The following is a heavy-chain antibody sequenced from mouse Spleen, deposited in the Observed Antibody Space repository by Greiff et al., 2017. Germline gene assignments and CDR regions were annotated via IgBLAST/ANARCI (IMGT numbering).Heavy chain of an antibody. CDR3: ARSREIGSSLTYWYFDV. D-gene: IGHD1-1*01. Sequence: EVQLVESGPELVKPGASVKVSCKASGYSFTDYNMYWVKQSHGKSLEWIGYIDPYNGGTSYNQKFKGKATLTVDKSSSTAFMHLNSLTSEDSAVYYCARSREIGSSLTYWYFDVWGAGTTVTVSS. CDR2: IDPYNGGT. J-gene: IGHJ1*01. CDR1: GYSFTDYN. V-gene: IGHV1S135*01.